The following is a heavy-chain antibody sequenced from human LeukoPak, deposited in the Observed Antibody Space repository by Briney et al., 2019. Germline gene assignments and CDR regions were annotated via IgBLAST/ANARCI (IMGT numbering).Heavy chain of an antibody. CDR3: ARDGYYYDSSGYYRYFDY. J-gene: IGHJ4*02. CDR1: GFTFSSYW. V-gene: IGHV3-74*01. D-gene: IGHD3-22*01. CDR2: INSDGSST. Sequence: PGGSLRLSCAASGFTFSSYWMHWARQAPGKGLVWVSRINSDGSSTSYADSVKGRFTISRDNAKNTLYLQMNSLRAEDTAVYYCARDGYYYDSSGYYRYFDYWGQGALVTVSS.